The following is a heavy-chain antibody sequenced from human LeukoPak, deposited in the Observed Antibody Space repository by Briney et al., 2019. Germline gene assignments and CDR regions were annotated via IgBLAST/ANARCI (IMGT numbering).Heavy chain of an antibody. D-gene: IGHD3-10*01. CDR3: ARFNSGGFDN. J-gene: IGHJ4*02. CDR2: IYYSGST. V-gene: IGHV4-61*01. CDR1: GGSISSGSYY. Sequence: PSQTLSLTCTVSGGSISSGSYYWSWIRQPPGKGLEWIGYIYYSGSTNYNPSLKSRVTISVDTSKNQFSLNLNSVTAADTAVYFCARFNSGGFDNWGRGSLVTVSS.